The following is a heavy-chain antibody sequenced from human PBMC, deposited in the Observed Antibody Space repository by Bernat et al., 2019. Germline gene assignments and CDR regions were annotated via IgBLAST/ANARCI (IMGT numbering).Heavy chain of an antibody. V-gene: IGHV3-23*01. CDR2: ISGSGGST. Sequence: EVQLLESGGGLVQPGGSLRLSCAASGFTFSSYAMSWDRQAPGKGLEWVSAISGSGGSTYYADSVKGRFTISRDNSKNTLYLQMNSLRAEDTAVYYCARGDCSSTSCYSNYYYGMDVWGQGTTVTVSS. J-gene: IGHJ6*02. CDR1: GFTFSSYA. D-gene: IGHD2-2*02. CDR3: ARGDCSSTSCYSNYYYGMDV.